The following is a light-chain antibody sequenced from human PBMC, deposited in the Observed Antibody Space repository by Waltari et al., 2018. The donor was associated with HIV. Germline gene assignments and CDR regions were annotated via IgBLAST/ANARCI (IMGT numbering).Light chain of an antibody. CDR2: GAS. Sequence: ILFTQSPATLSVSIAERATLSCRASQSITSNLAWYQQKPGQAPRLLIYGASTRDSGIPARFSGSGSGTEFTLTISSLQSEDFAAYYCQQRSNWPPRTFGGGTKVEIK. J-gene: IGKJ4*02. CDR1: QSITSN. CDR3: QQRSNWPPRT. V-gene: IGKV3-15*01.